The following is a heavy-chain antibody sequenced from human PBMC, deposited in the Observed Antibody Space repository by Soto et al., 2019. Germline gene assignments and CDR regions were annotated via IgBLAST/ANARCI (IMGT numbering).Heavy chain of an antibody. Sequence: PGESLKISCAASGFTFSSYWMSWVRQAPGKGLEWVANIKQDGSEKYYVDSVKGRFTISRDNAKNSLYLQMNSLRAEDTAVYYCARDPSVVVVAATPYYYYGMDVWGQGTTVTVSS. CDR2: IKQDGSEK. D-gene: IGHD2-15*01. CDR1: GFTFSSYW. J-gene: IGHJ6*02. V-gene: IGHV3-7*01. CDR3: ARDPSVVVVAATPYYYYGMDV.